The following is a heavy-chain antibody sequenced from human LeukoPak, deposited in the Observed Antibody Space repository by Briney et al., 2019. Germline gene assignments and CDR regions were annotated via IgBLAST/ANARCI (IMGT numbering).Heavy chain of an antibody. CDR1: GYSFTSYW. Sequence: GESLKISCKGSGYSFTSYWIGWVRQMPGKGLEWMGIIYPGDSDTRYSPSSQGQVTISADMSISTAYLQWSSLKASDTAMYYCASAGSGSYPLDAFDIWGQGTMVTVSS. CDR3: ASAGSGSYPLDAFDI. D-gene: IGHD3-10*01. J-gene: IGHJ3*02. CDR2: IYPGDSDT. V-gene: IGHV5-51*01.